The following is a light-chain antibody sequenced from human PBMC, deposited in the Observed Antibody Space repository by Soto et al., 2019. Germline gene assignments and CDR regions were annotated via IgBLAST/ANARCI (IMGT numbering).Light chain of an antibody. CDR2: AAS. V-gene: IGKV1-5*03. J-gene: IGKJ1*01. Sequence: DIQMTQSPSTLSGSVGDRVTITCRSSQTISSCVGWYQQEPGKAPKLLIYAASSLKSGVPSRFSGSGSGTDFTLTISSLQPDDFGTYYCQQNYSYPEAFGQGTKVDIK. CDR1: QTISSC. CDR3: QQNYSYPEA.